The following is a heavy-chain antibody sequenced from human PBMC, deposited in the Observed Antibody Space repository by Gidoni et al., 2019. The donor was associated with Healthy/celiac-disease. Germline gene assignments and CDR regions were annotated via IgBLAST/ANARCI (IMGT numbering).Heavy chain of an antibody. Sequence: QVQLVESGGGVVQPGRSLRLSCAASGFTFSSYGMHWVRQAPGKGLEWVAVIWYDGSNKYYADSVKGRFTISRDNSKNTLYLQMNSLRAEDTAVYYCARELYPFYYYYGMDVWGQGTTVTVSS. CDR3: ARELYPFYYYYGMDV. J-gene: IGHJ6*02. D-gene: IGHD2-2*02. CDR2: IWYDGSNK. V-gene: IGHV3-33*01. CDR1: GFTFSSYG.